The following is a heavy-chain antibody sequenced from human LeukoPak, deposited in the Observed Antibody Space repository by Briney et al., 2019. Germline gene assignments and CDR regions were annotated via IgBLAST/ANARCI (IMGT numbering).Heavy chain of an antibody. V-gene: IGHV4-30-2*01. CDR2: IYHSGTT. Sequence: PSATLSLTCTVSGGSIYGGGYYWSWIRQPPGKGLEWIGYIYHSGTTYYNPSLKSRVTISIDRSKNQFSLKLSSVTAADTAVYYCARARDTTSGSNWFDPWGQGTLVTVSS. CDR3: ARARDTTSGSNWFDP. D-gene: IGHD1-26*01. CDR1: GGSIYGGGYY. J-gene: IGHJ5*02.